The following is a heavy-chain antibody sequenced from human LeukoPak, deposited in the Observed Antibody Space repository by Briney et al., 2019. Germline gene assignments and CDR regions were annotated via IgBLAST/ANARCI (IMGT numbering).Heavy chain of an antibody. CDR1: GYRFSDYG. V-gene: IGHV1-18*01. CDR2: INTYNGNT. J-gene: IGHJ4*02. Sequence: ASVKVSCKTSGYRFSDYGISWVRQAPGQGLQWMGWINTYNGNTEYAQSLQGRATMTIVTATATAYLEVRSLISDDTAVYYCARDLGEGAKRDLDFWGQGTLVTVSS. CDR3: ARDLGEGAKRDLDF. D-gene: IGHD1-26*01.